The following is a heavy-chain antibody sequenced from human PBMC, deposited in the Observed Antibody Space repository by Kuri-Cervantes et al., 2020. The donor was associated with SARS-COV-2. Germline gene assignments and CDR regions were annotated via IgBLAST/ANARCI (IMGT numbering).Heavy chain of an antibody. V-gene: IGHV1-18*01. D-gene: IGHD2-15*01. CDR2: ISAYNGNT. CDR1: GYTFTSYD. Sequence: ASVKVSCKASGYTFTSYDINWVRQATGQGLEWMGWISAYNGNTNYAQKLQGRVTMTTDTSTSTAYMELRSLRSDDTAVYYCARAPGYCSGGSCYSGGGYWGQGTLVTVSS. J-gene: IGHJ4*02. CDR3: ARAPGYCSGGSCYSGGGY.